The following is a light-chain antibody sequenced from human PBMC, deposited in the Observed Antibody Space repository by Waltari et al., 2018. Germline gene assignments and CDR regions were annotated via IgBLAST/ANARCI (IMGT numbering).Light chain of an antibody. CDR2: DVS. CDR1: SSDVGAYNY. V-gene: IGLV2-23*02. J-gene: IGLJ1*01. CDR3: YSFAGYTTFYV. Sequence: QSALTQSASVSGSPGQSIALACTGTSSDVGAYNYVSWYQQHPGKAPKVIIYDVSKRPSGISSRFSGSKSDNTASLTISGLQAEDEADYFCYSFAGYTTFYVFGSGTKVTVL.